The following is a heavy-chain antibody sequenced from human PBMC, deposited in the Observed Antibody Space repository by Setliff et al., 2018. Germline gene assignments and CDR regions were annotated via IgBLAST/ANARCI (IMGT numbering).Heavy chain of an antibody. CDR2: IYTTGST. CDR3: ARKDGDM. V-gene: IGHV4-4*08. J-gene: IGHJ3*02. CDR1: GDSIRNYH. D-gene: IGHD2-15*01. Sequence: ETLSLTCTVSGDSIRNYHWSWFRQPPGSRLEWIGYIYTTGSTSYNPSLKSRVTMSVDTSKNQFSLKMRSVTAADAALYYCARKDGDMWSQGTMVTVSS.